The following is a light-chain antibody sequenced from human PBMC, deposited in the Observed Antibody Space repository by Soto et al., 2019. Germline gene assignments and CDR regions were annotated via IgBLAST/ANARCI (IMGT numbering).Light chain of an antibody. CDR2: DAS. V-gene: IGKV1-5*01. J-gene: IGKJ1*01. CDR3: LQYNSYPGT. Sequence: DIQMTQSPSTLSASVGDRFTMTDRDSQSISSWLYWYQQTPGKAPKLLIYDASSLANGVPSVFLCSGAGPACTRPISSLQPDDVSTDSCLQYNSYPGTFCQGTKVDI. CDR1: QSISSW.